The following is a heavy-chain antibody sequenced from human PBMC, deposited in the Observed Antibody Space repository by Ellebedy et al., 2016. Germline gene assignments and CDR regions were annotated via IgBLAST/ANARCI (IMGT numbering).Heavy chain of an antibody. J-gene: IGHJ3*02. Sequence: SVKVSCXASGGTFSSYAISWVRQAPGQGLEWMGGIIPIFGTANYAQKFQGRVTITADESTSTAYMELSSLRSEDTAVYYCASNSGSLRGAFDIWGQGTMVTVSS. V-gene: IGHV1-69*13. CDR3: ASNSGSLRGAFDI. D-gene: IGHD1-26*01. CDR2: IIPIFGTA. CDR1: GGTFSSYA.